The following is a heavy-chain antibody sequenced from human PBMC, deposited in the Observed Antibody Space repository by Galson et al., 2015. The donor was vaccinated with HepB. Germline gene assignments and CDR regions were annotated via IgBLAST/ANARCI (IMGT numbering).Heavy chain of an antibody. CDR3: ARDMRRGYDYYYYYYMDV. D-gene: IGHD5-12*01. CDR2: IIPIFGTA. V-gene: IGHV1-69*13. Sequence: SVKVSCKASGGTFSSYAISWVRQAPGQGLEWMGGIIPIFGTANYAQKFQGRVTITADESTSTAYMELSSLRSEDTAVYYCARDMRRGYDYYYYYYMDVWGKGTTVTVSS. J-gene: IGHJ6*03. CDR1: GGTFSSYA.